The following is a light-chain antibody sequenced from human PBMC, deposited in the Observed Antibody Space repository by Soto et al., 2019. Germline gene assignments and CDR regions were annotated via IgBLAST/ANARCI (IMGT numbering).Light chain of an antibody. J-gene: IGKJ2*01. CDR2: GAS. CDR3: QQYNNWPYT. V-gene: IGKV3-15*01. CDR1: QSVSRT. Sequence: EIVMTQSPATLSVSQGERATLSCRASQSVSRTLAWYRQKPGQAPRLLIFGASPRATGIPARFSGSGSGTEFTLTISSLQSEDFAVYYCQQYNNWPYTFGQGTKLEIK.